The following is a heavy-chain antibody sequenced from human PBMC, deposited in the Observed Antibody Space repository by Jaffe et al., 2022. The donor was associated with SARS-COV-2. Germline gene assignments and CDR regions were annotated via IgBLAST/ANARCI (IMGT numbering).Heavy chain of an antibody. CDR3: AKDRSRLNNWNYVNYYYYGMDV. V-gene: IGHV3-23*01. Sequence: EVQLLESGGGLVQPGGSLRLSCAASGFTFSSYALSWVRQAPGKGLEWVSSISGSGVGTYYADSVKGRFTISRDNSKNTLYLQMNSLRAEDTAVYYCAKDRSRLNNWNYVNYYYYGMDVWGQGTTVTVSS. CDR2: ISGSGVGT. D-gene: IGHD1-7*01. J-gene: IGHJ6*02. CDR1: GFTFSSYA.